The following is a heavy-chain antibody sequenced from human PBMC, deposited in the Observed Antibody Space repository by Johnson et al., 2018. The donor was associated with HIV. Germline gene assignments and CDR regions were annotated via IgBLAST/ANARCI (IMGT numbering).Heavy chain of an antibody. D-gene: IGHD2-21*01. CDR1: GFTFSSYG. CDR2: IRYDGSNK. V-gene: IGHV3-30*02. Sequence: QVQLVESGGGVVQPGGSLRLSCAASGFTFSSYGMHWVRQAPGTGLEWVAFIRYDGSNKSYADSVKGRFTISRDNSKNPLFLQISSLRAEDTAVYFCARDVVSDGDYPPDAFDIWGHGTMVTVSS. CDR3: ARDVVSDGDYPPDAFDI. J-gene: IGHJ3*02.